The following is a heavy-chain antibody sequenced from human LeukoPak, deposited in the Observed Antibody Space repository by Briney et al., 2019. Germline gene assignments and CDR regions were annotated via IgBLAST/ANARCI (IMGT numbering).Heavy chain of an antibody. Sequence: GGSLRLSCAASGFTFSTYWMHWVRQDPGKGLVWVSRISSDASITSYADPVKGRFTISRDNAKNTLYLQMNSLRAEDTALYYCARDESGPAYWGQGTLVTVSS. J-gene: IGHJ4*02. D-gene: IGHD3-3*01. V-gene: IGHV3-74*01. CDR1: GFTFSTYW. CDR2: ISSDASIT. CDR3: ARDESGPAY.